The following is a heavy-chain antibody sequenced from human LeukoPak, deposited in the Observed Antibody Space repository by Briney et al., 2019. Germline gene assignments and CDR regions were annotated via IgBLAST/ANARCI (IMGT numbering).Heavy chain of an antibody. V-gene: IGHV3-23*01. CDR2: ISGSGGST. CDR1: GFTFSSYA. CDR3: AKDTCSSTSCYLLDY. Sequence: PGGSLRLSCAASGFTFSSYAMSWVRQAPGKGLEWVSAISGSGGSTYYADSVKGRFTISRDNSKNTPYLQMNSLRAEDTAVYYCAKDTCSSTSCYLLDYWGQGTLVTVSS. J-gene: IGHJ4*02. D-gene: IGHD2-2*01.